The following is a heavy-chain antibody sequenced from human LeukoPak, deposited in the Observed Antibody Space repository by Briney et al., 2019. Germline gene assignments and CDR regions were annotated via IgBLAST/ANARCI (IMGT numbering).Heavy chain of an antibody. CDR2: IKYDGREK. D-gene: IGHD1-26*01. CDR3: ARYLNSGPEDV. CDR1: GFTFSNYW. J-gene: IGHJ4*02. V-gene: IGHV3-7*01. Sequence: GGSLRLSCAATGFTFSNYWMSWFRQAPGKGLEWVANIKYDGREKQYVDSVKGRFTISRDNAKNSLFLQMNSLRAEDTAVYYCARYLNSGPEDVWGQGTLVTVSS.